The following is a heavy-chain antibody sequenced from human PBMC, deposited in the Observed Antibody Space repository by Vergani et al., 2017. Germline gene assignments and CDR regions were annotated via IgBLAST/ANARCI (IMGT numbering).Heavy chain of an antibody. J-gene: IGHJ4*02. Sequence: QVQLVQSGAEVKKPGASVKVSCKASGYTFTSYYMHWVRQAPGQGLEWMGIINPSGGSTSYAQKFQGRVTMTRDTSTSTVYMELSSLRSEDTAVYYCAREPVSYYDFWSGYYFDYWGQGTLVTDSS. CDR1: GYTFTSYY. CDR3: AREPVSYYDFWSGYYFDY. D-gene: IGHD3-3*01. CDR2: INPSGGST. V-gene: IGHV1-46*03.